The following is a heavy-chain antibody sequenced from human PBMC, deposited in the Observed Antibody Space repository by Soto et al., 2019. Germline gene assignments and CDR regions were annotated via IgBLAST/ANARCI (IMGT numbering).Heavy chain of an antibody. CDR3: ARVLVVRVPAAIWGNYYGMDV. J-gene: IGHJ6*02. Sequence: QVQLVESGGGVVQPGRSLRLSCAASGFTFSSYAMHWVRQAPGKGLEWVAVISYDGSNKYYADSVKGRFTISRDNSKNTLYLQMNSLRAEETAVYYCARVLVVRVPAAIWGNYYGMDVWGQGTTVTVSS. CDR1: GFTFSSYA. V-gene: IGHV3-30-3*01. D-gene: IGHD2-2*01. CDR2: ISYDGSNK.